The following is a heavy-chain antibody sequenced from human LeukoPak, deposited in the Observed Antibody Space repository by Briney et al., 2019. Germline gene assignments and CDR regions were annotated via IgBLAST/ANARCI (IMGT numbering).Heavy chain of an antibody. CDR3: ARRAGAYTHPYDY. V-gene: IGHV3-74*01. Sequence: GGSLRLSCAASGFTFSSYWMHWVRQAPGKGLVRVSRINSDGSSTSYADSVKGRFTISRDNAKNTLYLQMNSLRAEDTAVYYCARRAGAYTHPYDYWGQGTLVTVSS. J-gene: IGHJ4*02. CDR1: GFTFSSYW. CDR2: INSDGSST. D-gene: IGHD3-16*01.